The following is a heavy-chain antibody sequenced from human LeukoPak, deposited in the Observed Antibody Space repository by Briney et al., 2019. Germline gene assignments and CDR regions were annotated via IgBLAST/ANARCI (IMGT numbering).Heavy chain of an antibody. CDR3: ARVRTYYYDSSGYYYFDY. CDR2: IYHSGST. Sequence: SGTLSLTCAVSGVSISYSYWWSWVRQFPGKGLEWIGEIYHSGSTNYNPSLKSRVTISVDKSKNQFSLKLSSVTAADTAVYYCARVRTYYYDSSGYYYFDYWGQGTLVTVSS. V-gene: IGHV4-4*02. J-gene: IGHJ4*02. CDR1: GVSISYSYW. D-gene: IGHD3-22*01.